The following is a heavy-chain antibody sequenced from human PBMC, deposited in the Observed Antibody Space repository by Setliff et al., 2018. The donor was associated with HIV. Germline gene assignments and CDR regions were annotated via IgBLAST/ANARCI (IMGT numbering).Heavy chain of an antibody. J-gene: IGHJ4*02. V-gene: IGHV1-69*10. CDR3: AREYYYDSSGYRAFDY. CDR2: IVPILGIA. CDR1: GGTFTNSA. Sequence: SVKVSCKASGGTFTNSAIGWVRQAPGQGLEWMGAIVPILGIANSAQKFQGRVTITTDESTNTAYMELSSLRSEDTAVYYCAREYYYDSSGYRAFDYWGQGTLVTVSS. D-gene: IGHD3-22*01.